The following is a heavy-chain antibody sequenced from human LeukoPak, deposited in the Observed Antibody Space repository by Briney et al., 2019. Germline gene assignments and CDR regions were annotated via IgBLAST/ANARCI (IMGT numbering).Heavy chain of an antibody. D-gene: IGHD3-22*01. J-gene: IGHJ5*02. V-gene: IGHV3-74*01. CDR3: ARDLGQYYDTSDNWFDP. CDR2: INSDGINT. CDR1: GFTFSNYW. Sequence: GGSLRLSCAASGFTFSNYWMHWVRQAPGKGLVWVSRINSDGINTCYADSVKGRFTISRDNAKNTLNLQMNSLRAEDTAVYYCARDLGQYYDTSDNWFDPWGQGTLVTVSS.